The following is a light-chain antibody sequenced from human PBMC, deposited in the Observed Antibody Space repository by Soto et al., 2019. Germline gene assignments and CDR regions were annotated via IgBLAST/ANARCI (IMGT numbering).Light chain of an antibody. CDR2: DVT. Sequence: QSALTQPAFVSGSPGQSITISCTGTNSDVGGYNFVSWYQQHPGKVPKLMIYDVTNRPSGVSNRFSGSKSGNTASLTISGPRAEDGADNTCTSYTSSSPLVFATGTKLPV. V-gene: IGLV2-14*01. CDR3: TSYTSSSPLV. CDR1: NSDVGGYNF. J-gene: IGLJ1*01.